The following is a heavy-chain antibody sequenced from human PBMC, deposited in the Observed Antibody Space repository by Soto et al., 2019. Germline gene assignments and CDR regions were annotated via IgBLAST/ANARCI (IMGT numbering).Heavy chain of an antibody. D-gene: IGHD5-18*01. CDR1: GGSISSYY. CDR2: NYTSGST. Sequence: QVQLQESGPGLVKPSETLSLTCTVSGGSISSYYWSWIRQPAGKGLEWIGRNYTSGSTNYNPSLKSRVTLSVDTPKNQFSLKLSSVTAADTAVYYCARGSHTRGYSYGLWFDPWGQGTLVTVSS. V-gene: IGHV4-4*07. J-gene: IGHJ5*02. CDR3: ARGSHTRGYSYGLWFDP.